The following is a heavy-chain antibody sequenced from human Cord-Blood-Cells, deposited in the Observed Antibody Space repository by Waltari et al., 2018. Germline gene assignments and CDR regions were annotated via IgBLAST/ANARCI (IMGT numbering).Heavy chain of an antibody. Sequence: QVQLVPSGAAVKKPGASVKVSCKASGYTFTGYYMHWVRQAPGQGLEWMGWINPNSGGTNYAQKFQGRVTMTRDTSISTAYMELSRLRSDDTAVYYCARVRNRYSSSWYDYWGQGTLVTVSS. V-gene: IGHV1-2*02. J-gene: IGHJ4*02. CDR3: ARVRNRYSSSWYDY. CDR1: GYTFTGYY. CDR2: INPNSGGT. D-gene: IGHD6-13*01.